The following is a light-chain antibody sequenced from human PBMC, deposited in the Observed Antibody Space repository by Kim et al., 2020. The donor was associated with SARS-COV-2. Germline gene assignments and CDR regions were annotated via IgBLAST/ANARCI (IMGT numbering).Light chain of an antibody. CDR2: GKN. Sequence: SSELTQDPAVSVALGQTVRITCQGDSLRSYYASWYQQKPGQAPVLVIYGKNNRPSGIPDRFSGSSSGNTASLTITGAQAEDGADYYCNSRDSSGNCWVFG. CDR1: SLRSYY. J-gene: IGLJ3*02. CDR3: NSRDSSGNCWV. V-gene: IGLV3-19*01.